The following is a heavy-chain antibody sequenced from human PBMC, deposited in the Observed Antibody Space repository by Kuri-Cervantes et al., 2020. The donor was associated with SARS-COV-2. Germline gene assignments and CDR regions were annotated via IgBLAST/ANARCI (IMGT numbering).Heavy chain of an antibody. CDR2: INPNSGGT. Sequence: ASVKVSCKASGYTFTGYYMHWVRQAPGQGLEWMGWINPNSGGTNYAQKFQGRVTMTRDTSISTAYMELSRLRSDDTAVYYCARDLMTTVTTGTCDIWCQGTMVTVSS. D-gene: IGHD4-17*01. CDR3: ARDLMTTVTTGTCDI. V-gene: IGHV1-2*02. J-gene: IGHJ3*02. CDR1: GYTFTGYY.